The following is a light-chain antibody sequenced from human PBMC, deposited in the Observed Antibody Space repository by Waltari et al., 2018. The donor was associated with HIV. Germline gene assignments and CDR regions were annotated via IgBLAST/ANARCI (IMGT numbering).Light chain of an antibody. CDR2: GAS. CDR1: QSLLYNSNKKDY. J-gene: IGKJ2*01. Sequence: VVIQSPESLAVSVGERATLHCTSNQSLLYNSNKKDYLACYQHKAGLRPRLLVYGASSRVSGIPVLFSAIGFRTDFALTITSLQAHDVAVYVCQQYFSVPYTFVQGTKLEI. CDR3: QQYFSVPYT. V-gene: IGKV4-1*01.